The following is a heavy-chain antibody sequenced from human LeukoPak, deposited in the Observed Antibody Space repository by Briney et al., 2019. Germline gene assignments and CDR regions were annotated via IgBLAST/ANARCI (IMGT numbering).Heavy chain of an antibody. CDR2: IIPIFGTA. CDR1: GGTFSSYA. J-gene: IGHJ4*02. CDR3: ARSEVGVTTVVTFDY. Sequence: SVKVSCKASGGTFSSYAISWVRQAPGQGLEWMGGIIPIFGTANYAQKFQGRVTITADESTSTAYMELSSLRPEDTAVYYCARSEVGVTTVVTFDYWGQGTLVTVSS. V-gene: IGHV1-69*13. D-gene: IGHD4-23*01.